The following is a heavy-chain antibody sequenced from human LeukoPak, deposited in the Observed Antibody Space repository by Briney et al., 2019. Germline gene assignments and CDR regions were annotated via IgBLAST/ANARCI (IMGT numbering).Heavy chain of an antibody. Sequence: GSLRLSCAASGFTFSDYYMSWIRQPPGKGLEWIGSIYYSGSTYYNPSLKSRVTISVDTSKNQFSLKLSSVTAADTAVYYCARVTFQWRMGYWFDPWGQGTLVTVSS. CDR1: GFTFSDYY. V-gene: IGHV4-38-2*01. CDR2: IYYSGST. D-gene: IGHD6-19*01. CDR3: ARVTFQWRMGYWFDP. J-gene: IGHJ5*02.